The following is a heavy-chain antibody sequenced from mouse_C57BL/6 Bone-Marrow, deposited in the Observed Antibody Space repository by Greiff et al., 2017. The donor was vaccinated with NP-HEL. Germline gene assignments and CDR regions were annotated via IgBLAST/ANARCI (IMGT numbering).Heavy chain of an antibody. J-gene: IGHJ1*03. CDR3: VTGGDYYGSSSPDV. CDR1: GYTFTSYG. D-gene: IGHD1-1*01. Sequence: QVQLQQSGAELARPGASVKLSCKASGYTFTSYGISWVKQRTGQGLEWIGEIYPRSGNTYYNEKFKGKATLTADKSSSTAYMELRSLTSEASAVYFCVTGGDYYGSSSPDVWGTGTTVTVSS. CDR2: IYPRSGNT. V-gene: IGHV1-81*01.